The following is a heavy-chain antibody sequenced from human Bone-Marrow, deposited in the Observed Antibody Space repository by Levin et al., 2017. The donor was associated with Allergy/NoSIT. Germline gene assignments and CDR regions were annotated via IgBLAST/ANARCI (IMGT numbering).Heavy chain of an antibody. CDR1: GGSFSISYN. J-gene: IGHJ6*02. CDR2: IYYNGST. Sequence: SETLSLTCTVSGGSFSISYNWGWIRQPPGKGLERLGSIYYNGSTYYSPSLKSRVTISVDTSKNQFSLKLTSVTAADTAVYYCARQAVVAPYFGMDVWGQGTTVTVSS. CDR3: ARQAVVAPYFGMDV. V-gene: IGHV4-39*01. D-gene: IGHD2-15*01.